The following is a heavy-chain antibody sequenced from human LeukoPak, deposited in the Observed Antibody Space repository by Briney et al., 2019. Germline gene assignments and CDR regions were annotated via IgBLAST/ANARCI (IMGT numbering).Heavy chain of an antibody. CDR1: GGSISSYY. V-gene: IGHV4-4*07. Sequence: PSETLSLTCTVGGGSISSYYWSWIRQPAGKGLEWIGRIYTSGSTNYNPSLKSRVTMSVDTSMNQFSLKLSSVTAADTAVYYCAREGLNYYGSGSIGWFDPWGQGTLVTVSS. D-gene: IGHD3-10*01. CDR2: IYTSGST. J-gene: IGHJ5*02. CDR3: AREGLNYYGSGSIGWFDP.